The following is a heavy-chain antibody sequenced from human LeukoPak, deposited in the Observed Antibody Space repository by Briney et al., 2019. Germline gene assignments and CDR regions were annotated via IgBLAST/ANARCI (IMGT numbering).Heavy chain of an antibody. CDR3: ARDKDYFDSGGAFDI. Sequence: SETLSLTCTVSGGSVSSNIYYWSWIRQPPGKGLEWIGYIYYSGSTNYNPSLKSRVTMSVDTSKNQFSLKLSSVTAADTAVYYCARDKDYFDSGGAFDIWGQGTMVTVSS. D-gene: IGHD3-22*01. CDR2: IYYSGST. CDR1: GGSVSSNIYY. V-gene: IGHV4-61*01. J-gene: IGHJ3*02.